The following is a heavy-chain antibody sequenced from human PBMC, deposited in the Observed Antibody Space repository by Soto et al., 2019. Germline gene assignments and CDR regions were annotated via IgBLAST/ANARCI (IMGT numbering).Heavy chain of an antibody. Sequence: SETVSLTCTVSGGSISSSNYYWGWIRQPPGKGLEWIGSIYYSGSTSYNSSLKSRVTISVDTSKNQFSLRLSSVTAADTAVYYCASPTLGAFDIWGQGTMVTVSS. CDR1: GGSISSSNYY. CDR3: ASPTLGAFDI. J-gene: IGHJ3*02. D-gene: IGHD3-16*01. CDR2: IYYSGST. V-gene: IGHV4-39*01.